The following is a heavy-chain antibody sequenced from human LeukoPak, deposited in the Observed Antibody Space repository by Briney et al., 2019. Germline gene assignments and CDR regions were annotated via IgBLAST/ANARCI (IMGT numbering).Heavy chain of an antibody. D-gene: IGHD2-15*01. CDR3: SILAAGY. J-gene: IGHJ4*02. V-gene: IGHV5-51*01. Sequence: GGSLQISCKGSGYNFNSYWIGWVRPVPGEGLGWMGIIYPGDSDTRYCPSFQGHVTISADKSISTAYLQSSSLKASDTAMYYCSILAAGYWGQGTLVTVSS. CDR1: GYNFNSYW. CDR2: IYPGDSDT.